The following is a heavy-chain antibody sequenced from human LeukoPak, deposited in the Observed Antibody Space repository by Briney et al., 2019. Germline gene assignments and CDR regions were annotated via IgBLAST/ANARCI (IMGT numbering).Heavy chain of an antibody. CDR3: ARGKYCSSTICIGDYFDP. CDR1: GFPFSTYG. J-gene: IGHJ5*02. V-gene: IGHV3-33*01. Sequence: PGGSLRLSCAASGFPFSTYGMHWVRQAPGKRLEWVSLIWYGGSNKYSTDSVRGRFTISRDNSKNTLYLQMNSLRAEDTAVYYCARGKYCSSTICIGDYFDPWGQGTLVTVSS. D-gene: IGHD2-2*01. CDR2: IWYGGSNK.